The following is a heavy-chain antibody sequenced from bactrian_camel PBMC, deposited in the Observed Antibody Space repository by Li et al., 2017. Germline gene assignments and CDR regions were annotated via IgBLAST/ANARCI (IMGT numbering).Heavy chain of an antibody. CDR3: AAGLKWCRQGYPTADFRY. V-gene: IGHV3S53*01. CDR2: IVSDGST. D-gene: IGHD2*01. Sequence: HVQLVESGGGSVQTGGSLRLSCAASAYTDSSYCMAWFRQVPGKEREGVAAIVSDGSTNYADSVKGRFTISRDNARKTVYLQMNSLQPDDTAMYYCAAGLKWCRQGYPTADFRYLGQGTQVTVSS. CDR1: AYTDSSYC. J-gene: IGHJ6*01.